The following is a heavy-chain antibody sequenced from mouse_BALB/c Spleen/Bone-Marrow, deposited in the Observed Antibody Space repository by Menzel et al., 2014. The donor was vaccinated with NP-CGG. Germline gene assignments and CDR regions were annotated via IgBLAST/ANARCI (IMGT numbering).Heavy chain of an antibody. J-gene: IGHJ3*01. CDR1: GYSITSGYY. Sequence: VQLKESGPGLVKPSQSLSLTCSVTGYSITSGYYWNWIRQFPGNELEWMGYISYDGSNNYNPSLKNRISITRDTSKNQFFLKLNSVTTEDTATYYCAGYDEAWFAYWGQGTLVTVSA. CDR3: AGYDEAWFAY. V-gene: IGHV3-6*02. CDR2: ISYDGSN. D-gene: IGHD2-14*01.